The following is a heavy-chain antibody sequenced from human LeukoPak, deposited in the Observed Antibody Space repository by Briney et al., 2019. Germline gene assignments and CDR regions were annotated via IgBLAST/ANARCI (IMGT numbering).Heavy chain of an antibody. Sequence: AASVKVSCKASGYTFTGYYMHWVRQAPGQGLEWMGWINPNSGGTNYAQKFQGRVTMTRDTSISTAYMELSRLRSDDTAAYYCARNIAVAGYYYYYGMDVWGQGTTVTVSS. CDR3: ARNIAVAGYYYYYGMDV. V-gene: IGHV1-2*02. CDR1: GYTFTGYY. D-gene: IGHD6-19*01. CDR2: INPNSGGT. J-gene: IGHJ6*02.